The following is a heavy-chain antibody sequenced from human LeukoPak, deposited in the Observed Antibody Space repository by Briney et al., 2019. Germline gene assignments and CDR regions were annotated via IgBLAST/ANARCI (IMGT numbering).Heavy chain of an antibody. J-gene: IGHJ4*02. CDR1: GFTFSSYE. V-gene: IGHV3-48*03. D-gene: IGHD6-13*01. CDR3: ARRMGSSWYYFDY. CDR2: ISSSGSTI. Sequence: GGSLRLSCAASGFTFSSYEMNWVRQAPGKGLEWVSYISSSGSTIYYADSVKGRFTISRDNAKNSLYLQMNSLRADDTAVYYCARRMGSSWYYFDYWGQGTLVTVSS.